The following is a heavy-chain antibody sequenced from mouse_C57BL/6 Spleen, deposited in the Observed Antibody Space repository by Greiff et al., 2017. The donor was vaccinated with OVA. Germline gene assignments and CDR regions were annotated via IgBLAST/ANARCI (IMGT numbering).Heavy chain of an antibody. D-gene: IGHD2-1*01. CDR2: IDPSDSET. Sequence: QVQLQQSGAELVRPGSSVKLSCKASGYTFTSYWMHWVKQRPIQGLEWIGNIDPSDSETHYNQKFKDKATLTVDKSSSTAYMQLSSLTSEDSAVYYCAREDGNPFAYWGQGTLVTVSA. J-gene: IGHJ3*01. V-gene: IGHV1-52*01. CDR1: GYTFTSYW. CDR3: AREDGNPFAY.